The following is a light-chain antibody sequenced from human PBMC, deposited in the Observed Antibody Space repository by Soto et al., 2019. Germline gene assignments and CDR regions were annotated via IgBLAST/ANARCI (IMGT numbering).Light chain of an antibody. CDR2: DAS. CDR3: QQRTNWPLT. V-gene: IGKV3-11*01. Sequence: IVMTQSPPTLSVSPGERATLSCRASQSLSSYLAWYQQKPGQAPRLLMYDASNRATGIPARFSGSGSGTDFTLTISSLEPEDFAVYYCQQRTNWPLTFGGGTKVDNK. CDR1: QSLSSY. J-gene: IGKJ4*01.